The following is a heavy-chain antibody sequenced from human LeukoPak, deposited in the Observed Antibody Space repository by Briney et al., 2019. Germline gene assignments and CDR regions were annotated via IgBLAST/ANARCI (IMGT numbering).Heavy chain of an antibody. D-gene: IGHD6-13*01. CDR1: GYTFTSYD. CDR2: MNPSSGNT. J-gene: IGHJ5*02. V-gene: IGHV1-8*01. Sequence: ASVKVSCKASGYTFTSYDINWVRQATGQGLEWMGWMNPSSGNTGYAQKFQGRVTMTRNTSISTAYMELSSLRSEDTAVYYCARHPRFDSSSWYPWFDPWGQGTLVTVSS. CDR3: ARHPRFDSSSWYPWFDP.